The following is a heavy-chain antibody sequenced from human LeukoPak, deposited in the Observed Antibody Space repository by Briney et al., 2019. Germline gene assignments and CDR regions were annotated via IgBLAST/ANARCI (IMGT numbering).Heavy chain of an antibody. Sequence: ASVKVSCKASGYTFTGYYMHWVRQAPGQGLEWMGWISAYNGNTNYAQKFQGRVTLTWDTSISTAYMELRSLRSDDTALYYCARILADYYDSTGYPEILDYWGQGTLVTVSS. CDR3: ARILADYYDSTGYPEILDY. J-gene: IGHJ4*02. CDR1: GYTFTGYY. V-gene: IGHV1-2*02. CDR2: ISAYNGNT. D-gene: IGHD3-22*01.